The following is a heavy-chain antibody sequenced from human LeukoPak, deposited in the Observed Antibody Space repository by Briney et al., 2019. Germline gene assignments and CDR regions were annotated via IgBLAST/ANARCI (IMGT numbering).Heavy chain of an antibody. Sequence: TSETLSLTCSVSGGSVSSRSHYWGWIRQSPGKGLEWIGTIYYSGTTFYNPSLQSRVSISVDTSRDQFSLRLNSVTAADTAVYYCARRNDYDFWSGNQYYFDYWGLGTLVIVSS. J-gene: IGHJ4*02. CDR3: ARRNDYDFWSGNQYYFDY. V-gene: IGHV4-39*01. CDR2: IYYSGTT. D-gene: IGHD3-3*01. CDR1: GGSVSSRSHY.